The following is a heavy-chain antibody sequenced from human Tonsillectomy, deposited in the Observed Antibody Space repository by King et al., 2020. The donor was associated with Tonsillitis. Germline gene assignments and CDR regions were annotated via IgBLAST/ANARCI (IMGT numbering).Heavy chain of an antibody. CDR3: AILVDTAMVTGGPPTADY. D-gene: IGHD5-18*01. CDR2: IYYSGST. V-gene: IGHV4-39*07. Sequence: LQLQESGPGLVKPSETLSLTCTVSGGSISSSSYYWGWIRQPPGKGLEWIGSIYYSGSTYYNPSLKSRVTISVDTSKNQFSLKLSSVTAADTAVYYCAILVDTAMVTGGPPTADYWGQGTLVTVSS. J-gene: IGHJ4*02. CDR1: GGSISSSSYY.